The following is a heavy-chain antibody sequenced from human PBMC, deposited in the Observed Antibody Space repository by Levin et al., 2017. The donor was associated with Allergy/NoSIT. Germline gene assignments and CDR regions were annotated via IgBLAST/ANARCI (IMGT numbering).Heavy chain of an antibody. J-gene: IGHJ3*02. D-gene: IGHD3-10*01. Sequence: QSGGSLRLSCAASGFTFDDYAMHWVRQAPGKGLEWVSGISWNSGSIGYADSVKGRFTISRDNAKNSLYLQMNSLRTEDTALSYCARDNIGLPDAFDIWGQGTMVIVSS. CDR2: ISWNSGSI. V-gene: IGHV3-9*01. CDR3: ARDNIGLPDAFDI. CDR1: GFTFDDYA.